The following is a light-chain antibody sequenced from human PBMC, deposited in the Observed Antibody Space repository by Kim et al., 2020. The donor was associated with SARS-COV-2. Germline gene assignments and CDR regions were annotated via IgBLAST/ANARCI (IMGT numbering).Light chain of an antibody. J-gene: IGKJ5*01. Sequence: IQLTQSPSSMSASVGDRVTITCRASQDVDIYLVWYQQKAGRAPKVLLYDTSTLQTGVPSRFSGSGSGTEFTLTISSLQPEDFATYCCQQLNSYPSFGQGTRLEIK. CDR3: QQLNSYPS. CDR1: QDVDIY. CDR2: DTS. V-gene: IGKV1-9*01.